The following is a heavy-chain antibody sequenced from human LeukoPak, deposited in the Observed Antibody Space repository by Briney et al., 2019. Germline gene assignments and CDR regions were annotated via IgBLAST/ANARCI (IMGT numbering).Heavy chain of an antibody. CDR1: GDTLANYG. CDR3: ARRRRAKNYYYGMDV. D-gene: IGHD4/OR15-4a*01. J-gene: IGHJ6*02. Sequence: GASVKVSCKAPGDTLANYGITWVRQAPGQGLEWMGWNTGYSGNTNYAQHFQGRVTMTTERSTSTAYLELRSLRSDDTAVYYCARRRRAKNYYYGMDVWGQGTTVTVSS. CDR2: NTGYSGNT. V-gene: IGHV1-18*04.